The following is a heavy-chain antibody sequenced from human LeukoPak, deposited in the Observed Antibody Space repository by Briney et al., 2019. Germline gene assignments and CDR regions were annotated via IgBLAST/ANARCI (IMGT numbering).Heavy chain of an antibody. D-gene: IGHD3-10*01. CDR1: GGSISSYY. J-gene: IGHJ4*02. CDR2: IYFSGST. V-gene: IGHV4-59*08. Sequence: TSETLSLTCTVSGGSISSYYWSWIRQPPGKGLEWIGYIYFSGSTYYNPSLKSRVSISIDTSKNQFSLKLSSVTAADTAVYYCARVNLSITMIRGVKKSYYFDYWGQGTLVTVSS. CDR3: ARVNLSITMIRGVKKSYYFDY.